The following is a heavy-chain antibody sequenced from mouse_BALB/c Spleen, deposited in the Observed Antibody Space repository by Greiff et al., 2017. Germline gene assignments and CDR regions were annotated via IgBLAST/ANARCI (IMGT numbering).Heavy chain of an antibody. CDR1: GIDFSRYW. V-gene: IGHV4-1*02. J-gene: IGHJ3*01. Sequence: GIDFSRYWMSWVRQAPGQGLEWIGEINPDSSTINYTPSLKDKFIISRDNAKNTLYLHMSKVRSEDTALYYCARPDRTARAAWFAYWGQGTLVTVAA. CDR3: ARPDRTARAAWFAY. D-gene: IGHD3-1*01. CDR2: INPDSSTI.